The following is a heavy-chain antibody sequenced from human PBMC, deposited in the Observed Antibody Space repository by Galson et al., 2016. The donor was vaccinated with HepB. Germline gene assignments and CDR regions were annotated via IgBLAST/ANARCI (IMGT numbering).Heavy chain of an antibody. CDR3: ARDMSSGWYWVYFDY. CDR1: GFSFSSSW. V-gene: IGHV3-74*01. D-gene: IGHD6-19*01. CDR2: IDRYGSST. J-gene: IGHJ4*02. Sequence: SLRLSCAASGFSFSSSWMHWVRQAPGKGLVWVSRIDRYGSSTGYADSVKGRFTISRDNAKNTLFLHMNSLRVEDTAVYYCARDMSSGWYWVYFDYWGQGTLVTVSS.